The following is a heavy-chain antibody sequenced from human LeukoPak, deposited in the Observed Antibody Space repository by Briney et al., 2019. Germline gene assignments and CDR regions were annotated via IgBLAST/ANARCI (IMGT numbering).Heavy chain of an antibody. D-gene: IGHD6-13*01. CDR2: ISYDGSNK. CDR1: GFTFSSYA. Sequence: GGSLRLSCAASGFTFSSYAMHWVRQAPGKGLEWVAVISYDGSNKYYADSVKGRFAISRDNSKNTLYLQMNSLRAEDTAVYYCARNGPYSSSWYYYYYGMDVWGQGTTVTVSS. V-gene: IGHV3-30*09. J-gene: IGHJ6*02. CDR3: ARNGPYSSSWYYYYYGMDV.